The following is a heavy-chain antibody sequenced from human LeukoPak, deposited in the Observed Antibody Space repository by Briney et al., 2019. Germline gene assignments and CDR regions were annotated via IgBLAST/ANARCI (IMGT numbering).Heavy chain of an antibody. V-gene: IGHV4-59*01. Sequence: SETLSLTCTVSGDFITAYYWSWIRQPPGKGLEWIGYVYYTGSTEYNPSLRSRVTISLEMSKHQFSLDLTSVTAEDTGVYYCARINNYGDYDCTFDIWGQGTMVTVSS. CDR2: VYYTGST. J-gene: IGHJ3*02. D-gene: IGHD4-17*01. CDR3: ARINNYGDYDCTFDI. CDR1: GDFITAYY.